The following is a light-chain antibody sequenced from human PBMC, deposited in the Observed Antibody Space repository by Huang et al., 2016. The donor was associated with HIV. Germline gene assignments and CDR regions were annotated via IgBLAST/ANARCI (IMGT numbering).Light chain of an antibody. V-gene: IGKV3-15*01. CDR3: QQYNNWPRT. CDR1: QDVSSN. Sequence: ERVMTQSPDILSVSPGETATLSCRASQDVSSNLAWYRQKPGQAPRLLIYVASTRVSGIPARFNGSGSGIAFTLTISSVQSEDFAVYYCQQYNNWPRTFGQGTKLEIK. J-gene: IGKJ2*01. CDR2: VAS.